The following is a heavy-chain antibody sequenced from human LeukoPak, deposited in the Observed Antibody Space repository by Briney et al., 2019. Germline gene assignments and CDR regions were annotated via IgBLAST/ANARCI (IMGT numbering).Heavy chain of an antibody. Sequence: SETLSLTCTVSSGSIRTSYCSWIRQPPGKGLEWIGYIYYSGSTNYNPSLKSRVTISVDTSRNQFSLKLSSVTAADTAVYYCAKPLWFGEPNPFDYWGQGTLVTVSS. CDR3: AKPLWFGEPNPFDY. J-gene: IGHJ4*02. V-gene: IGHV4-59*01. CDR1: SGSIRTSY. CDR2: IYYSGST. D-gene: IGHD3-10*01.